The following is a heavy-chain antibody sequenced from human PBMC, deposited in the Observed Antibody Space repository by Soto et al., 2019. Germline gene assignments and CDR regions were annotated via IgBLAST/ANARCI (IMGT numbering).Heavy chain of an antibody. CDR2: ISGSGVST. CDR1: VFTFIRYA. D-gene: IGHD6-13*01. Sequence: GSLRLSCAASVFTFIRYAMSWVRQAPGKGLEWVSAISGSGVSTYYADSVKGRFTISRDNSKNTLYLQMNSLRAEDTAVYYCAKEQQQLVRGCLDYWGQGTLVTVSS. CDR3: AKEQQQLVRGCLDY. J-gene: IGHJ4*02. V-gene: IGHV3-23*01.